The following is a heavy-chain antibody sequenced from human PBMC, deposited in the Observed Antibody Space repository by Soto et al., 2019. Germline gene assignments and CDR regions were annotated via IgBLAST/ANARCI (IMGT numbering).Heavy chain of an antibody. Sequence: SETLSLTCGVYNGSFMGYYWTWVRQPPGKGLEWIGEINHFGSPNYNPSLKSRVAISIDTSKHQFSLSMRSLTAADTAVYYCASLNGGRFLDKGDYWGQGILVTVSS. V-gene: IGHV4-34*01. CDR3: ASLNGGRFLDKGDY. J-gene: IGHJ4*02. CDR2: INHFGSP. D-gene: IGHD3-3*01. CDR1: NGSFMGYY.